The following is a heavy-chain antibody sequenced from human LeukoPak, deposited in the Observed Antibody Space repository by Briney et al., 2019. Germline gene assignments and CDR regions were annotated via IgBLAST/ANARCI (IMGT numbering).Heavy chain of an antibody. J-gene: IGHJ6*03. CDR3: ARVLVDIVVVPAAIRGDPYYYYYVDV. D-gene: IGHD2-2*02. V-gene: IGHV1-18*01. CDR2: ICAYNGNT. CDR1: GYTFTSYG. Sequence: ASVKVSCKASGYTFTSYGISWVRQAPGQGLEWMGWICAYNGNTNYAQKLQGRVTMTTDTSTSTAYMELRSLRSDDTAVYYCARVLVDIVVVPAAIRGDPYYYYYVDVWGKGTTVTVSS.